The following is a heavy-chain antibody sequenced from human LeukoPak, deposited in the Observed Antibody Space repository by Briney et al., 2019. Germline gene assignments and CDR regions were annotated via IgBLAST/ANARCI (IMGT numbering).Heavy chain of an antibody. V-gene: IGHV4-34*01. Sequence: PSETLSLTCAVYGGSFSGYYWSWIRQPPGRGLEWIGEINHSGSTNYNPSLKSRVTISVDTSKNQFSLKLSSVTAADTAVYYCASLRGYSYGRAGWGQGTLVTVSS. CDR1: GGSFSGYY. CDR2: INHSGST. CDR3: ASLRGYSYGRAG. J-gene: IGHJ4*02. D-gene: IGHD5-18*01.